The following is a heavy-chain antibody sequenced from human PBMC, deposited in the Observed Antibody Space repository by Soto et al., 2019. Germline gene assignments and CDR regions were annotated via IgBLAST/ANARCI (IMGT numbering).Heavy chain of an antibody. CDR3: AKVVRLEWLFSNWFDP. CDR2: ISGSGGST. CDR1: GFTFSSYA. J-gene: IGHJ5*02. Sequence: EVQLLESGGGLVQPGGSLRLSCAASGFTFSSYAMSWVRQAPGKGLEWVSAISGSGGSTYYADSVKGRFTISRDNSKNTLELQVNSLRAEETAVYYGAKVVRLEWLFSNWFDPWGQGPLVTVSS. D-gene: IGHD3-3*01. V-gene: IGHV3-23*01.